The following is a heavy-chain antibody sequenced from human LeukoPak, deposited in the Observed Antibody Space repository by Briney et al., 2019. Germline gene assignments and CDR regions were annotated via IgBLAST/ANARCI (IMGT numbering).Heavy chain of an antibody. D-gene: IGHD2-21*02. Sequence: SVKVSCKASGGTFSSTTINWVRQAPGQGLEWMGGITPIFRTPNYAQKFQGRVSITAVESMSTAYMELSSLRSEDTAVYYCARGWLAETTVVTPYNYWGQGTLVTVSS. CDR3: ARGWLAETTVVTPYNY. J-gene: IGHJ4*02. CDR1: GGTFSSTT. V-gene: IGHV1-69*01. CDR2: ITPIFRTP.